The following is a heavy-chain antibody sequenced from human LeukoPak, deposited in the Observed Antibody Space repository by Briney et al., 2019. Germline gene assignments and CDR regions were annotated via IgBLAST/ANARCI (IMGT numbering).Heavy chain of an antibody. Sequence: GGSLRLSCAASGFTFSSYWMYWVRQAPGKGLVWFSRINTDGRTTNYADSVKGRFTISRDNAKNTLYLQMNSLRAEDTAVYYCARDITLTRGGRSDYWGHGTLVTVSA. D-gene: IGHD3-10*01. V-gene: IGHV3-74*01. CDR2: INTDGRTT. CDR3: ARDITLTRGGRSDY. J-gene: IGHJ4*01. CDR1: GFTFSSYW.